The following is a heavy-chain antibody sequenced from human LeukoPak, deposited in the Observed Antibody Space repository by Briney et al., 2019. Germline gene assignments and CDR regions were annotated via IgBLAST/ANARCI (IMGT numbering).Heavy chain of an antibody. Sequence: PGGSLRLSCAASGFTFSSYAMSWVRQAPGKGLEWVSAISASGGSTYYADSVKGRFTISRDNSKNTLYLQMNSLRAEDTAVYYCARKTDHQTGGDYWGQGTLVTVSS. CDR3: ARKTDHQTGGDY. CDR1: GFTFSSYA. D-gene: IGHD1-1*01. V-gene: IGHV3-23*01. CDR2: ISASGGST. J-gene: IGHJ4*02.